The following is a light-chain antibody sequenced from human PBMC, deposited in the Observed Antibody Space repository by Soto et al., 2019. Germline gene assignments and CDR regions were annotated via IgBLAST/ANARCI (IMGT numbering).Light chain of an antibody. V-gene: IGLV4-69*01. Sequence: QLVLTQSHSASASLGASVKLTCTLSSGHSSYAIAWHQQQPEKGPRYLMKLNSAGSHSKGDGIPDRFSGSSSGAERYLTISSLQSEDEADYYCQTWGTDIVVFVGGTQLTVL. CDR1: SGHSSYA. CDR3: QTWGTDIVV. J-gene: IGLJ2*01. CDR2: LNSAGSH.